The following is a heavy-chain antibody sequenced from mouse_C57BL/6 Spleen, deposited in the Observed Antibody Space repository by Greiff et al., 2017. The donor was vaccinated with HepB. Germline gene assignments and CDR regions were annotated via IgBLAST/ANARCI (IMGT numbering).Heavy chain of an antibody. CDR2: ISDGGSYT. J-gene: IGHJ2*01. CDR1: GFTFSSYA. CDR3: ARGSRYYFDY. V-gene: IGHV5-4*01. D-gene: IGHD1-1*01. Sequence: DVHLVESGGGLVKPGGSLKLSCAASGFTFSSYAMSWVRQTPEKRLEWVATISDGGSYTYYPDNVKGRFTISRDNAKNNLYLQMSHLKSEDTAMYYCARGSRYYFDYWGQGTTLTVSS.